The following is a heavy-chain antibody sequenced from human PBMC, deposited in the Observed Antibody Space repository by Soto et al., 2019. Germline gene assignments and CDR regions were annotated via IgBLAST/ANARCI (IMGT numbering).Heavy chain of an antibody. D-gene: IGHD6-19*01. CDR2: IYPGDSDT. Sequence: GESLKISCKGSGYSFTSYWIGWVRQMPGKGLEWMGIIYPGDSDTRYSPSFQGQVTISADKSISTAYLQWSSLKASDTAMYYFSRLTCSCWYTGYFDYWGQGTLVTVSS. CDR1: GYSFTSYW. CDR3: SRLTCSCWYTGYFDY. V-gene: IGHV5-51*01. J-gene: IGHJ4*02.